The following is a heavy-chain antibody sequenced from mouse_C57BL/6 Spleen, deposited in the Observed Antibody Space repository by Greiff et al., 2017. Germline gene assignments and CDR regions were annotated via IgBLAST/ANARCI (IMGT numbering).Heavy chain of an antibody. CDR3: ASAYYRYAMDY. CDR2: IDPSDSYT. J-gene: IGHJ4*01. Sequence: VQLQQPGAELVKPGASVKLSCKASGYTFTSYWMQWVKQRPGQGLEWIGEIDPSDSYTNYNQKFKGKATLTVDPSSSTAYMQLSSLTSADSAVYYCASAYYRYAMDYWGQGTSVTVSS. V-gene: IGHV1-50*01. CDR1: GYTFTSYW. D-gene: IGHD2-10*01.